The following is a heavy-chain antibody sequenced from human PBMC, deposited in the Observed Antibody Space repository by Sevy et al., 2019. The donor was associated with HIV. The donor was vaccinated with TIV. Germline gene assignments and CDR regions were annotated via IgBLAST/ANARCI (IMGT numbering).Heavy chain of an antibody. J-gene: IGHJ6*02. D-gene: IGHD1-7*01. CDR1: GDSVSTSSAT. CDR2: TYYRSKWYS. Sequence: SQTLSLTCAISGDSVSTSSATWNWFRQSPSRGLEWLGRTYYRSKWYSAYEVSVKGRVTINPDTSKNQFSLHLESVTPEDTAVYFCARGDELNSYYYGMDVWGQGTTVTVSS. CDR3: ARGDELNSYYYGMDV. V-gene: IGHV6-1*01.